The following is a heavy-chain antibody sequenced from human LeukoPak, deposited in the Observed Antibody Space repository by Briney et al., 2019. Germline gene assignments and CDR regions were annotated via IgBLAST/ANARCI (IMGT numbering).Heavy chain of an antibody. CDR2: INGDGSNT. D-gene: IGHD5-12*01. CDR3: ARDPPPVASRFDT. V-gene: IGHV3-74*03. Sequence: SGGSLRLSCAASGFTFSSHWMHWVRQAPGKGLVWVSRINGDGSNTTYADSVKGRFTISRDNAKNTLYLQMDSLRVEDTAVYYCARDPPPVASRFDTWGQGTLATVSS. CDR1: GFTFSSHW. J-gene: IGHJ4*02.